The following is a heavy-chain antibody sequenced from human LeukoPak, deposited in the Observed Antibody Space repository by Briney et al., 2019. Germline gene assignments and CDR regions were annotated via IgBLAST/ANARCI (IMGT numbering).Heavy chain of an antibody. CDR2: TWYDGSNK. D-gene: IGHD6-19*01. CDR1: GFTFSSYW. Sequence: GGSVRLSCAASGFTFSSYWMTWVGQAPGKGLEWVAVTWYDGSNKNYVDSVKGRFTISRDNSKNTLYLEMKSLRAEDTAVYYCARDNPSGGSSGWTGLDYCGQRTVVADSS. CDR3: ARDNPSGGSSGWTGLDY. J-gene: IGHJ4*02. V-gene: IGHV3-33*08.